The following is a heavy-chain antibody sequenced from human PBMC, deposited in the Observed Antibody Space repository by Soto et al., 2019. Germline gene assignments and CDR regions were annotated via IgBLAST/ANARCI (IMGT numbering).Heavy chain of an antibody. CDR3: ARDGLEVEGSSTIPQPFDP. Sequence: ASVKVSCKASGYTFTHHYIHWVRQAPGQGLDWMGWISAYNGNTKYAKKLQGRVTMTTDTSTSTAYMELRSLRSDDTAVYYCARDGLEVEGSSTIPQPFDPWGQGTLVTVSS. J-gene: IGHJ5*02. D-gene: IGHD2-2*01. V-gene: IGHV1-18*04. CDR1: GYTFTHHY. CDR2: ISAYNGNT.